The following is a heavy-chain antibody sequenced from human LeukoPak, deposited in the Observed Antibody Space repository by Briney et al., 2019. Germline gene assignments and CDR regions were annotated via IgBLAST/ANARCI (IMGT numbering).Heavy chain of an antibody. D-gene: IGHD3-22*01. CDR3: AVLWSSGYYVHDY. V-gene: IGHV1-18*01. CDR1: SYTFTSYG. Sequence: GASVTVSCTASSYTFTSYGISWVRQAPGQGLEWMGWISAYNGNTNYAQKLQGRVTMTTDTSTSTAYMELRSLRSDDTAVYYCAVLWSSGYYVHDYWGQGTLVTVSS. J-gene: IGHJ4*02. CDR2: ISAYNGNT.